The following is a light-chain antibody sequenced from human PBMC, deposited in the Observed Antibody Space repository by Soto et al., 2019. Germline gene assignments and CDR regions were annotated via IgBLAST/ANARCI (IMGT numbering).Light chain of an antibody. J-gene: IGKJ2*01. V-gene: IGKV3-11*01. CDR1: QRVSSY. Sequence: EIVLTQSPATLSLSPGERATLSCRASQRVSSYLAWYQQKPGQAPRLLIYDASNRATGIPARFSGSGSGTDFTLTISSLEPEDFAVYYCQQRSNWPPYTFGQGTKVEIK. CDR3: QQRSNWPPYT. CDR2: DAS.